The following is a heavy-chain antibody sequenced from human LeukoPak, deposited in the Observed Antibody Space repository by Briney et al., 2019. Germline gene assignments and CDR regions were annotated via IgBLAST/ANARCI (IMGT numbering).Heavy chain of an antibody. J-gene: IGHJ4*02. CDR3: ARESGDYDILTGYYDY. V-gene: IGHV4-4*07. Sequence: PSETLSLTCAVYGGSFSGYYWSWIRQPAGKGPEWIGRIYTSGSTNYNPSLKSRVTMSVDTSKNQFSLKLSSVTAADTAVYYCARESGDYDILTGYYDYWGQGTLVTVSS. D-gene: IGHD3-9*01. CDR1: GGSFSGYY. CDR2: IYTSGST.